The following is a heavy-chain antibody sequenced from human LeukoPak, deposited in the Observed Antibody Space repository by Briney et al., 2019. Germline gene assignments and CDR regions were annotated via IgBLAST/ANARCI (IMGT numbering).Heavy chain of an antibody. CDR1: GFTVSSNY. Sequence: GGSLRLSCAASGFTVSSNYMSWVRQAPGKGLEWVSVIYSGGSTYYADSVKGRFTIYRNNSKNTLYLQINSLRAEDTAVYYCASTLLGDAFDIWGQGTMGTVSS. CDR2: IYSGGST. CDR3: ASTLLGDAFDI. J-gene: IGHJ3*02. D-gene: IGHD3-10*01. V-gene: IGHV3-53*01.